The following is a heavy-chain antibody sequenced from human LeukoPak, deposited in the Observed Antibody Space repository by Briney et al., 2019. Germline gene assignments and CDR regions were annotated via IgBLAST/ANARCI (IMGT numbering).Heavy chain of an antibody. CDR1: GFTFDDYA. CDR3: AKVLGYYDSSGYYQEGGFDY. Sequence: GGSLRLSCAASGFTFDDYAMHWVRQAPGKGLEWVSLISGDGGSTYYADSVKGRFTISRDNSRNSLYLQMNSLGTEDTALYYCAKVLGYYDSSGYYQEGGFDYWGQGTLVTVSS. V-gene: IGHV3-43*02. J-gene: IGHJ4*02. D-gene: IGHD3-22*01. CDR2: ISGDGGST.